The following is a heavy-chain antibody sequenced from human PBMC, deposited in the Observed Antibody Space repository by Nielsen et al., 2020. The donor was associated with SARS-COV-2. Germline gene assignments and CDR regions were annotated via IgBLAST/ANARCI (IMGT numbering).Heavy chain of an antibody. CDR3: ARLLTNTGNYFRFDP. CDR1: GGSISSGGYY. V-gene: IGHV4-39*07. Sequence: SETLSLTCTVSGGSISSGGYYWSWIRQPPGKGLEWIGEIYHSGNTNYNPSLKSRVTISVDKSKNQFSLRLISVTAADTAVYYCARLLTNTGNYFRFDPWGQGTLVTVSS. D-gene: IGHD1-26*01. J-gene: IGHJ5*02. CDR2: IYHSGNT.